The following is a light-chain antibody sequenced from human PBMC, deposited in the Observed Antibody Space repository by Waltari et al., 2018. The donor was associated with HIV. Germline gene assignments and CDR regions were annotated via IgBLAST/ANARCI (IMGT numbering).Light chain of an antibody. V-gene: IGLV1-51*01. CDR2: DNT. CDR3: GTWDSSLGGWV. Sequence: QSVLTQPPSVSAAPGQKVTISCSGSSSNIWRNYVSWYQQLPGAAPKLLIYDNTARPSGMPDRFSGSKSGTSATLGITGLQTGDEADYYCGTWDSSLGGWVFGGGTKLAVL. CDR1: SSNIWRNY. J-gene: IGLJ3*02.